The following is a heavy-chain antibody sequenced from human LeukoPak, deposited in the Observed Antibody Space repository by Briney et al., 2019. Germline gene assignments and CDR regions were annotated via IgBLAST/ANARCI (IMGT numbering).Heavy chain of an antibody. V-gene: IGHV4-59*11. CDR2: IYYSGST. Sequence: SETLSLTCTVSGGSISSHYWSWIRQPPGKGLEWIGYIYYSGSTNYNPSLKSRVTISVDTSKNQFSLKLSSVTAADTAVYYCARVGVTGTRSPAFDYWGQGTLVTVSS. CDR1: GGSISSHY. CDR3: ARVGVTGTRSPAFDY. D-gene: IGHD1-7*01. J-gene: IGHJ4*02.